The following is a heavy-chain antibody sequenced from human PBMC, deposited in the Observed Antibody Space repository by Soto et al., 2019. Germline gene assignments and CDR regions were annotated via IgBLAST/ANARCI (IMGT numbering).Heavy chain of an antibody. CDR1: GFSLSNARMG. CDR3: ARMTTDFWSGYWWFDP. Sequence: SGPTLVIPTETLTLTCTVSGFSLSNARMGVSWIRQPPGKALEWLAHIFSNDEKSYSTSLKSRLTISKDTSKSQVALTMTNMDPVDTATYYCARMTTDFWSGYWWFDPWGQGTLVTVSS. CDR2: IFSNDEK. D-gene: IGHD3-3*01. V-gene: IGHV2-26*01. J-gene: IGHJ5*02.